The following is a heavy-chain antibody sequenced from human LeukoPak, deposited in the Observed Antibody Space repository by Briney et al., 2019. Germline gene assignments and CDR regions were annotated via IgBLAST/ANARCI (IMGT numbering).Heavy chain of an antibody. J-gene: IGHJ4*02. V-gene: IGHV4-34*01. CDR2: INHSGST. CDR1: GGSFSGYY. Sequence: SETLSLTCAVYGGSFSGYYWSWIRQPPGKGLEWIGEINHSGSTNYNPSLKSRVTISVDTSKNQFSLKLSSVTAADTAVYYCARLVISPQGGYWGQGTLVTVSS. D-gene: IGHD2-21*01. CDR3: ARLVISPQGGY.